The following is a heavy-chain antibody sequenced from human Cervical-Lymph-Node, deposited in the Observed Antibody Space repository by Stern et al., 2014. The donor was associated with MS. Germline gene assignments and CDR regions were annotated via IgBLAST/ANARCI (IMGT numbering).Heavy chain of an antibody. CDR2: IVPIFGRA. V-gene: IGHV1-69*01. J-gene: IGHJ5*02. Sequence: QLVQSGAEVRKPGSSVKVSCKASGATFSTNAISWLRQAPGQRPEWMGAIVPIFGRANYVQKLRGRLTITADESASTAYMELRSLRSEDTAVYYCAREHHGGNFASWGQGTLVTVSS. CDR3: AREHHGGNFAS. CDR1: GATFSTNA. D-gene: IGHD4-23*01.